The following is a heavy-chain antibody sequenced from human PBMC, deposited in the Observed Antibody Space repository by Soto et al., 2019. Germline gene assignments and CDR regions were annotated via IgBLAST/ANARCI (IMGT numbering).Heavy chain of an antibody. D-gene: IGHD5-18*01. J-gene: IGHJ6*02. Sequence: SETLSLTCAVYGGSFSGYYWGWVRQPPGKGLEWIGEINHSGSTNYNPSLKSRVTISVDTSKNQFSLKLSSVTAADTAVYYCARVGRGGYSPSSWYYYYYYGMDVWGQGTTVTVSS. V-gene: IGHV4-34*01. CDR1: GGSFSGYY. CDR2: INHSGST. CDR3: ARVGRGGYSPSSWYYYYYYGMDV.